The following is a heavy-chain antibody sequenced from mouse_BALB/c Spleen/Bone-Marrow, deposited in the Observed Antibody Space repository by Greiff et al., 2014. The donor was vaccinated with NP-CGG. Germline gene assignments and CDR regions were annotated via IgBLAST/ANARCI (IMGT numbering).Heavy chain of an antibody. CDR1: GFNIKDTY. CDR2: IDPANGNT. Sequence: VQLQQSGAELVKPGASVKLSCTASGFNIKDTYMHWVKQRPEQGLECIGRIDPANGNTKYDPKFQGKATITADTSSNTAYLQLSSLTSEDTAVYYCARWGKLGRGYCDVWGAGTTVTVSS. J-gene: IGHJ1*01. CDR3: ARWGKLGRGYCDV. V-gene: IGHV14-3*02. D-gene: IGHD4-1*01.